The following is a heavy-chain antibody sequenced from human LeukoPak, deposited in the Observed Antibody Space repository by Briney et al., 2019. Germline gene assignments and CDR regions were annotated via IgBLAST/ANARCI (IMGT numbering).Heavy chain of an antibody. CDR2: ISAYNGNT. J-gene: IGHJ4*02. V-gene: IGHV1-18*01. D-gene: IGHD3-9*01. CDR3: ARDLRYFDWPGFRPLSIL. Sequence: GASVKVSCKASGYTFTSYGISWVRQAPGQGLERMGWISAYNGNTNYAQKLQGRVTMTTDTSTSTAYMELRSLRSDDTAVYYCARDLRYFDWPGFRPLSILWGQGTLVTVSS. CDR1: GYTFTSYG.